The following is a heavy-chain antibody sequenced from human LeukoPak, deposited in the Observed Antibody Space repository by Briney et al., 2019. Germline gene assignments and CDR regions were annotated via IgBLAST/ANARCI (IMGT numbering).Heavy chain of an antibody. CDR3: ARARGYYDSSGYCFDY. Sequence: ASVKVSCEASGYTFTSYYMHWVRQAPGQGLEWMGIINPSGGSTSYAQKFQGRVTMTTDTSTSTAYMELRSLRSDDTAVYYCARARGYYDSSGYCFDYWGQGTLVTVSS. CDR2: INPSGGST. CDR1: GYTFTSYY. V-gene: IGHV1-46*01. J-gene: IGHJ4*02. D-gene: IGHD3-22*01.